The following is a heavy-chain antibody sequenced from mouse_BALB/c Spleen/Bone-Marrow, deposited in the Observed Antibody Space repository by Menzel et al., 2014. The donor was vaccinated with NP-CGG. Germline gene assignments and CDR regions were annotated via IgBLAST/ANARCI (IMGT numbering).Heavy chain of an antibody. D-gene: IGHD2-1*01. J-gene: IGHJ2*01. CDR1: GDSITSGY. Sequence: EVQLQQSGPSLVKPSQTLSLTCSVTGDSITSGYWNWIRKFPGNKLEYMGYISYSGSTYYNPSLKSRISITRDTSKNQYYLQLNSVTTDDTATYYCARSRDYYGNSLDYWGQGTTLTVSS. V-gene: IGHV3-8*02. CDR3: ARSRDYYGNSLDY. CDR2: ISYSGST.